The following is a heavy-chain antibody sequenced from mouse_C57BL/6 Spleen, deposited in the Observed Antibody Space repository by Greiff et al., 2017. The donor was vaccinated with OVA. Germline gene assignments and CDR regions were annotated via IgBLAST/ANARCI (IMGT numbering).Heavy chain of an antibody. CDR3: ASHFYGSSPRAWFAY. D-gene: IGHD1-1*01. CDR2: IWRGGST. V-gene: IGHV2-5*01. J-gene: IGHJ3*01. CDR1: GFSLTSYG. Sequence: QVQLQQSGPGLVQPSQSLSITCTVSGFSLTSYGVHWVRQSPGKGLEWLGVIWRGGSTDYNAAFMSRLSITKDNSKSQVFLNMNILQADDTAIYYCASHFYGSSPRAWFAYWGQGTLVTVSA.